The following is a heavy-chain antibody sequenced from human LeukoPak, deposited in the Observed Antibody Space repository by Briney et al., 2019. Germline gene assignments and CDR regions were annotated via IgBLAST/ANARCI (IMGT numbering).Heavy chain of an antibody. CDR1: GGTFSSYY. V-gene: IGHV4-59*08. Sequence: SETLSLTCTVSGGTFSSYYWSWIRQPPGKGLEWIGYIYYSGSTNYNPSLKSRVTISVDTSKNHFSLMLSSVTAADTAVYYCARQGGSSGWYEGDYFDYWGQGTLVTVSS. J-gene: IGHJ4*02. CDR2: IYYSGST. D-gene: IGHD6-19*01. CDR3: ARQGGSSGWYEGDYFDY.